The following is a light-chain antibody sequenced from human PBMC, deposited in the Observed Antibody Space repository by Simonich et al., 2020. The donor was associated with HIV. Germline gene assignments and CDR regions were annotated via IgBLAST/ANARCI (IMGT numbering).Light chain of an antibody. V-gene: IGLV2-14*01. CDR3: SSYTSSSTPVV. CDR1: SSDFGGYNY. CDR2: DVS. Sequence: QSALTQPASVSGSPGQSITISCTGTSSDFGGYNYVSWYQQHPGKAPKLMIYDVSKRPSGVSNRFSGSKSGNTASLTISGLQAEDEADYYCSSYTSSSTPVVFGGGTKLTVL. J-gene: IGLJ2*01.